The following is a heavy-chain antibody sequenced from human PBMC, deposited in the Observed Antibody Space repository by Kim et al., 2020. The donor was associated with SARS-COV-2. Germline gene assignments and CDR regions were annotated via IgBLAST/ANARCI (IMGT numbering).Heavy chain of an antibody. Sequence: GGSLRLSCAASGFTFSSYWMSWVRQAPGKGLEWVANIKQDGSEKYYVDSVKGRFTISRDNAKNSLYLQMNSLRAEDTAVYYCARERLLWFGELDPWGQGTLVTVSS. CDR2: IKQDGSEK. CDR1: GFTFSSYW. V-gene: IGHV3-7*03. D-gene: IGHD3-10*01. J-gene: IGHJ5*02. CDR3: ARERLLWFGELDP.